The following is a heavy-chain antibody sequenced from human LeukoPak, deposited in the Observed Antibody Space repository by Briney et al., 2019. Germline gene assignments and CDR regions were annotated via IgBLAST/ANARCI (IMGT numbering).Heavy chain of an antibody. D-gene: IGHD3-16*01. CDR3: VKAGQRSYAEAFDS. CDR2: IWHDGLNK. J-gene: IGHJ4*02. CDR1: GFSPNNYA. V-gene: IGHV3-33*03. Sequence: GGSLRLSCAASGFSPNNYAMHWVRQAPGKGLEWVAVIWHDGLNKFYADSLKGRFTISRDFSKNTLYLQMSSLTAEDTAVYYCVKAGQRSYAEAFDSWGQGTMVSVSS.